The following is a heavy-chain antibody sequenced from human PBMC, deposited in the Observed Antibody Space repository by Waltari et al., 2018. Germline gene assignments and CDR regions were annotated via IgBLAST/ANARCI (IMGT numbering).Heavy chain of an antibody. J-gene: IGHJ4*02. V-gene: IGHV4-38-2*01. CDR3: ARHAAPGELLSFDY. Sequence: QVQLQESGPALVKPSETLSLSCAVSGYSIGSGYYWGWIRQPPGKGLEWIGSIYHSGSTYYNPSLKSRVTISVDTSKNQFSLKLSSVTAADTAVYYCARHAAPGELLSFDYWGQGTLVTVSS. CDR2: IYHSGST. CDR1: GYSIGSGYY. D-gene: IGHD1-26*01.